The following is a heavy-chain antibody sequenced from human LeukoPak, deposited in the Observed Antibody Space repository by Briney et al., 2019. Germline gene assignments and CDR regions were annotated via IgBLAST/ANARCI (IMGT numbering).Heavy chain of an antibody. Sequence: SETLSLTCTVSGGSISSSGYYWGWIRQPRGKGLEWIGYIYYSGSTNYNPSLKSRVTISVDTSKNQFSLKLSSVTAADTAVYYCARGKVATIWFDYWGQGTLVTVSS. CDR2: IYYSGST. CDR1: GGSISSSGYY. V-gene: IGHV4-61*08. CDR3: ARGKVATIWFDY. D-gene: IGHD5-12*01. J-gene: IGHJ4*02.